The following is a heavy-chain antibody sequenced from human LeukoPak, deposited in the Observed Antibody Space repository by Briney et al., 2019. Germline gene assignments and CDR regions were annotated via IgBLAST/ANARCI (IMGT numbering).Heavy chain of an antibody. CDR2: IYYSGST. V-gene: IGHV4-39*07. CDR3: ARDSTYGDYDWVGYYYYYGMDV. J-gene: IGHJ6*02. D-gene: IGHD4-17*01. CDR1: GGSISSSSYY. Sequence: PSETLSLTCTVSGGSISSSSYYWGWIRQPPGKGLEWIGSIYYSGSTYYNPSRKSRVTISVDTSKNQFSLKLSSVTAADTAVYYCARDSTYGDYDWVGYYYYYGMDVWGQGTTVTVSS.